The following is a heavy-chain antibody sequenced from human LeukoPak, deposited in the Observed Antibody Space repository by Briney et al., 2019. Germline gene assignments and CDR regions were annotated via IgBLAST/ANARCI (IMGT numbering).Heavy chain of an antibody. J-gene: IGHJ4*02. D-gene: IGHD1-26*01. Sequence: ASVKVSCKASGYTFTSYAMHWVRQAPGQRLEWMGWINAGNGNTKYSQKFQGRVTITRDTSASTAYMELSSLRSEDTAVYYCARDLGPNPRLFDYWGQGTLVTVSS. CDR3: ARDLGPNPRLFDY. CDR1: GYTFTSYA. CDR2: INAGNGNT. V-gene: IGHV1-3*01.